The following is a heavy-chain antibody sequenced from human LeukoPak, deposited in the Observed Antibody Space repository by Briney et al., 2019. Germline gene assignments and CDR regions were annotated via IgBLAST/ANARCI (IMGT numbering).Heavy chain of an antibody. D-gene: IGHD3-22*01. CDR1: GYTFTGYF. V-gene: IGHV1-2*02. CDR2: INPNSGGT. CDR3: ASLGDSSGSGNDY. J-gene: IGHJ4*02. Sequence: ASVKVSCKASGYTFTGYFIHWVRQAPGQGLEWMGWINPNSGGTNYAQKFQGRVTMTRDTSISTAYMELSRLRSDDTAVYYCASLGDSSGSGNDYWGQGTLVTVSS.